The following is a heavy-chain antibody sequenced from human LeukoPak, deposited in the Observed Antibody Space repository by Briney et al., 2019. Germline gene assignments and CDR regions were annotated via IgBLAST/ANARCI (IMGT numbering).Heavy chain of an antibody. V-gene: IGHV1-18*01. CDR1: DYTFTSYG. CDR2: ISAYNGNT. D-gene: IGHD6-13*01. Sequence: ASVKVSCKGSDYTFTSYGISWVRQAPGQGFEWMGWISAYNGNTNYAQKLQGRVTMTEDTSTDTAYMELSSLRSEDTAVYYCATGDSSSWYDYWGQGTLVTVSS. J-gene: IGHJ4*02. CDR3: ATGDSSSWYDY.